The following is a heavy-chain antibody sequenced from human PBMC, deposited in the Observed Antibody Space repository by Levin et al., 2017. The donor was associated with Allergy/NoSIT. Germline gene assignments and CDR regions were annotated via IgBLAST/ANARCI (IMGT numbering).Heavy chain of an antibody. CDR2: ISWNSGSI. J-gene: IGHJ4*02. V-gene: IGHV3-9*01. D-gene: IGHD2-15*01. CDR1: GFTFDDYA. CDR3: AKGLELAGGLDY. Sequence: GGSLRLSCAASGFTFDDYAMHWVRQAPGKGLEWVSGISWNSGSIGYADSVKGRFTISRDNAKNSLYLQMNSLRAEDTALYYCAKGLELAGGLDYWGQGTLVTVSS.